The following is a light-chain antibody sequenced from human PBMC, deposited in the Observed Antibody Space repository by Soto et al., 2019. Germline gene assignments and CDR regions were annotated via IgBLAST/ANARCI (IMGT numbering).Light chain of an antibody. Sequence: QSALTQPPSTSGTPGQRVTMSCSGSSSNVGINAVHWYQQFPGTAPRLLIYTDYQRPSGVPGRFSGSKSGTSASLAISGLQSEDEADYYCAAWDDSLGGLVFGGGTKLTVL. J-gene: IGLJ2*01. CDR3: AAWDDSLGGLV. CDR2: TDY. V-gene: IGLV1-44*01. CDR1: SSNVGINA.